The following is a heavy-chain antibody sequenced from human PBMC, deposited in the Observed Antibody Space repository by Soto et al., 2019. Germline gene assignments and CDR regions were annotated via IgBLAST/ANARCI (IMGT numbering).Heavy chain of an antibody. V-gene: IGHV1-69*13. CDR2: IIPIFGTA. J-gene: IGHJ4*01. Sequence: SVKVSCKASGGTFSSYAISWVRQAPGQGLEWMGGIIPIFGTANYAQKFQGRVTITADESTSTAYMELSSLRSEDTAVYYCARDQQQLEGPFDYGGHGTQVTVSS. CDR1: GGTFSSYA. D-gene: IGHD6-13*01. CDR3: ARDQQQLEGPFDY.